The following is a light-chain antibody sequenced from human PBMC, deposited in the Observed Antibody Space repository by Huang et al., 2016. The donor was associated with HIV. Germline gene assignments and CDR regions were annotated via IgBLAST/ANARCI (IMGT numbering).Light chain of an antibody. V-gene: IGKV1-39*01. CDR3: QQSYSTPWT. J-gene: IGKJ1*01. CDR1: QSISSY. CDR2: AAS. Sequence: DIQMTQSPSSLSASVGERVTITCRASQSISSYLNWYQKKPGKAPKRLIYAASSLQSGVPSRFSGSGSGTDFTLTISSLQPEDFATYYCQQSYSTPWTFGQGTKVEIK.